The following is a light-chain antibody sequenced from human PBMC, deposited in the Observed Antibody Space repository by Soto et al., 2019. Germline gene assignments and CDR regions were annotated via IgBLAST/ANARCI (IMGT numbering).Light chain of an antibody. V-gene: IGKV3-15*01. J-gene: IGKJ1*01. CDR2: GAS. CDR1: QSVSSN. Sequence: EIVMTQSPATLSVSPGERGTLSCRASQSVSSNLAWYQQKPGQAPRLLIYGASTRATGIPARFSGSGSGTEFTLPISSLQSEDFAVYYCQHYNNWPRTFGQGTKVEIK. CDR3: QHYNNWPRT.